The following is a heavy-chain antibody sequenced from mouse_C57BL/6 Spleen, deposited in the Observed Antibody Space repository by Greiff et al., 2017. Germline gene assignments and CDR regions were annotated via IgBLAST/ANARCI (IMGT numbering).Heavy chain of an antibody. J-gene: IGHJ3*01. D-gene: IGHD1-1*01. CDR2: INPSSGYT. V-gene: IGHV1-4*01. Sequence: VQLQQSGAELARPGASVKMSCKASGYTFTSYTMHWVKQRPGQGLEWSGYINPSSGYTKYNQKFKDKATLTADKSSSTAYMQLSSLTSEDSAVYYCARSEDLLRPFAYWGQGTLVTVSA. CDR3: ARSEDLLRPFAY. CDR1: GYTFTSYT.